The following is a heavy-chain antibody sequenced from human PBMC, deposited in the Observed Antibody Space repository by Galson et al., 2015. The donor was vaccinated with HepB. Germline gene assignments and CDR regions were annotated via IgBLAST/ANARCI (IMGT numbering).Heavy chain of an antibody. CDR2: INGYGGST. CDR3: AKLGLGYCSGGSDYSLDS. V-gene: IGHV3-23*01. J-gene: IGHJ4*02. Sequence: SLRLSCAASGFTFSGYAMSWARQAPGKGLEWVSSINGYGGSTYYAASVKGRFTISRDNSKNTVHLQINSLRAEDTAVYYCAKLGLGYCSGGSDYSLDSWGQGTLVTVSS. CDR1: GFTFSGYA. D-gene: IGHD2-15*01.